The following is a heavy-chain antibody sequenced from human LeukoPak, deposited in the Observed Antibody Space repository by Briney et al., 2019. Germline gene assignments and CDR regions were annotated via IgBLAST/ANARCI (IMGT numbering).Heavy chain of an antibody. CDR1: GFTFSSYE. CDR2: ISSSGSTI. J-gene: IGHJ6*03. Sequence: GGSLRLSCAASGFTFSSYEMNWVRQAPGKGLEWVSYISSSGSTIYYADSVKGRFTISRDNAKNSLSLQMNRLRAEWTVVCFVAGDRLLEDRYYHYYYYMGVWGIGTTVTVSS. CDR3: AGDRLLEDRYYHYYYYMGV. D-gene: IGHD1-1*01. V-gene: IGHV3-48*03.